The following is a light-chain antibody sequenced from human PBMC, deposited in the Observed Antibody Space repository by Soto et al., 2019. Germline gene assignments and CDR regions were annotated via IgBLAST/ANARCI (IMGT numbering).Light chain of an antibody. CDR3: QQRLHWPIT. CDR2: DAS. J-gene: IGKJ5*01. CDR1: QTVGRY. V-gene: IGKV3-11*01. Sequence: EIVLTQSPATLSLSPWDRVALSRRASQTVGRYLSWYQHSPGQGPRLLVYDASNRATGIPARFSGSGSETDFTLTISSLEPEDFAVYYCQQRLHWPITFGQGTRLEIK.